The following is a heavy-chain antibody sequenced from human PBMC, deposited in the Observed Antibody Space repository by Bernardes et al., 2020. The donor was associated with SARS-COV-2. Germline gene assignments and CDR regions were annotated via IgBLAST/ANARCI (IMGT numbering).Heavy chain of an antibody. V-gene: IGHV3-33*01. CDR1: GFTFSSYG. J-gene: IGHJ6*02. Sequence: GGSLRPSCAASGFTFSSYGMHWVRQAPGKGLEWVAVIWYDGSNKYYADSVKGRFTISRDNSKNTLYLQMNSLRAEDTAVYYCARDRHLGGMDVWGQGTTVTVSS. CDR2: IWYDGSNK. CDR3: ARDRHLGGMDV. D-gene: IGHD1-26*01.